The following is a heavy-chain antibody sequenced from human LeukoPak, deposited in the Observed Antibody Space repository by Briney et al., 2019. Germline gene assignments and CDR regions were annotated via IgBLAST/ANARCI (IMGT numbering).Heavy chain of an antibody. CDR3: AREVVAATIDY. V-gene: IGHV4-59*01. D-gene: IGHD2-15*01. CDR1: GASISPYY. Sequence: KASETLSLTCTVSGASISPYYWSWIRQPAGKGLEWIGYIYYSGSTNYNPSLKSRVTISVDTSKNQFSLKLSSVTAEDTAVYYCAREVVAATIDYWGQGTLVTVSS. CDR2: IYYSGST. J-gene: IGHJ4*02.